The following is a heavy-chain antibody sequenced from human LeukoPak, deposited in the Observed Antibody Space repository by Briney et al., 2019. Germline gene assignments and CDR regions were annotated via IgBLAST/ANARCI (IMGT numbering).Heavy chain of an antibody. Sequence: SETLSLTCTVSGGSISSGSYYWSWIRQPPGKGLEWIGSIYYSGSTYYNPSLKSRVTISVDTSKNQFSLKLSSVTAADTAVYYCARGAYSYGTSSSEYYYYYYGMDVWGQGTTVTVSS. J-gene: IGHJ6*02. CDR2: IYYSGST. V-gene: IGHV4-39*07. CDR1: GGSISSGSYY. CDR3: ARGAYSYGTSSSEYYYYYYGMDV. D-gene: IGHD5-18*01.